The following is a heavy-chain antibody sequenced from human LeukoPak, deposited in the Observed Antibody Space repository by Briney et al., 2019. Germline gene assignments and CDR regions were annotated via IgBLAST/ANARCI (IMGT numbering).Heavy chain of an antibody. Sequence: SETLSLTCTVSGGSIISYYWSWIRQSAGKGLEWIGRIYGNGITDYNTSLKSRVTMSLDMSRKQVSLRLTSVTAADTAIYYCAGLKFYDSTGHSPGHYMDVWGKGTTVSVFS. D-gene: IGHD3-22*01. J-gene: IGHJ6*03. CDR3: AGLKFYDSTGHSPGHYMDV. CDR2: IYGNGIT. V-gene: IGHV4-4*07. CDR1: GGSIISYY.